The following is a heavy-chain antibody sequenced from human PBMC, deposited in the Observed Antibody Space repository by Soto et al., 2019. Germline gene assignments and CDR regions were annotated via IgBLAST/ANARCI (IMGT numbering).Heavy chain of an antibody. CDR3: AREDNSNYEDFDY. Sequence: PGGSLRLSCAASGFTFSSYSMNWVRQAPGKGLEWVSSISSSSSYIYYADSVEGRFTISRDNAKNSLYLQMNSLRAEDTAVYYCAREDNSNYEDFDYWGQGTLVTSPQ. J-gene: IGHJ4*02. D-gene: IGHD4-4*01. CDR2: ISSSSSYI. CDR1: GFTFSSYS. V-gene: IGHV3-21*01.